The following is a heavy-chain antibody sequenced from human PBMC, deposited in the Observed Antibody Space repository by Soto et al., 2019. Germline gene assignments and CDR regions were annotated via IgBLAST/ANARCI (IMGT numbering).Heavy chain of an antibody. D-gene: IGHD1-26*01. V-gene: IGHV1-18*01. CDR3: ARDAAVGLFDY. CDR2: ISAYNGNT. J-gene: IGHJ4*02. CDR1: VYTFTSYG. Sequence: ASVKVSCKASVYTFTSYGMSWVRQAPGQGLEWMGWISAYNGNTNYAQKLQGRATMTTDTSTSTAYMELRSRRSDDTAVYYCARDAAVGLFDYWGQGTLVTVSS.